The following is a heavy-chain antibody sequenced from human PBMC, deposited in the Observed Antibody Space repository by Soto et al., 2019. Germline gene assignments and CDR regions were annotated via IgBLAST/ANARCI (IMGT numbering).Heavy chain of an antibody. CDR3: ARATDDYSNPSWFDP. J-gene: IGHJ5*02. CDR1: GGSISSGGYY. Sequence: SETLSLTCTVSGGSISSGGYYWSWIRQPPGKGLEWIGYIYYSGSTNYNPSLKSRVTISVDTSKNQFSLKVSSVTAADTAVYYCARATDDYSNPSWFDPWGQGTLVTVSS. D-gene: IGHD4-4*01. V-gene: IGHV4-61*08. CDR2: IYYSGST.